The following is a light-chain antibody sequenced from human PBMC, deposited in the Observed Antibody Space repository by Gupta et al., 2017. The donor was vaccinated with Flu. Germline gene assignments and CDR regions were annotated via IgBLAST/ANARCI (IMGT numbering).Light chain of an antibody. CDR1: SSDVGAYNY. CDR3: SSYASSSTLVI. J-gene: IGLJ2*01. CDR2: DVS. V-gene: IGLV2-14*01. Sequence: ITISCTGTSSDVGAYNYVSWYQQYPGKAPKLIIYDVSSRPSGVSNRFSASKSGNTASLTISGLQAEDEADYYCSSYASSSTLVIFGGGTKLTVL.